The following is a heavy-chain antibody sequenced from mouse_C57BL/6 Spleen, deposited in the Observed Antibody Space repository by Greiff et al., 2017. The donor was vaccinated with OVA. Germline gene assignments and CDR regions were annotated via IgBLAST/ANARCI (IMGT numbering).Heavy chain of an antibody. CDR1: GFTFSDYY. CDR3: ARKGYGSYYAMDY. CDR2: INYDGSST. V-gene: IGHV5-16*01. J-gene: IGHJ4*01. D-gene: IGHD1-1*01. Sequence: EVKLVESEGGLVQPGSSMKLSCTASGFTFSDYYMAWVRQVPEKGLEWVANINYDGSSTYYLDSLKSRFIISRDNAKNILYLQMSSLKSEDTATYYCARKGYGSYYAMDYWGQGTSVTVSS.